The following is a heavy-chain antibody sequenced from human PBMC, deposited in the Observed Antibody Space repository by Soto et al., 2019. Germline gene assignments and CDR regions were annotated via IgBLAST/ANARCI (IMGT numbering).Heavy chain of an antibody. J-gene: IGHJ4*02. CDR3: AKEMGLSWYPNPFDY. CDR2: ISGSGGST. D-gene: IGHD6-13*01. Sequence: LRLSCAASGFALSSYAMSWVRQAPGKGLEWVSAISGSGGSTYYADSVKGRFTISRDNSKNTLYLQMNSLRAEDTAVYYCAKEMGLSWYPNPFDYWGQGTLVTVSS. CDR1: GFALSSYA. V-gene: IGHV3-23*01.